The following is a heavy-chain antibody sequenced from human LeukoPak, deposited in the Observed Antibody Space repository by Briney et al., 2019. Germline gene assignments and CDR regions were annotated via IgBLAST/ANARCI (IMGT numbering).Heavy chain of an antibody. Sequence: SAKVSCKASGGTFSSYAISWVRQAPGQGLEWRGGIIPIFGTANYAQKFQGRVTITADESTSTAYMELSSLRSEDTAVYYCASGYCSGGSSQTPNYYGMDVWGQGTTVTVSS. D-gene: IGHD2-15*01. V-gene: IGHV1-69*13. CDR1: GGTFSSYA. CDR2: IIPIFGTA. J-gene: IGHJ6*02. CDR3: ASGYCSGGSSQTPNYYGMDV.